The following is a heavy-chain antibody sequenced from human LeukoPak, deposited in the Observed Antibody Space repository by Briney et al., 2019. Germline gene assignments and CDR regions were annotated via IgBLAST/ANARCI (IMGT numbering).Heavy chain of an antibody. CDR2: INHSGST. Sequence: PSETLSLTCAVYGGSFSGYYWSWIRQPPGKGLEWIGEINHSGSTNYNPSLKSRVTISVDTSKNQFSLKLSSVTAADTAVYYCARLSWSYFDYWGQGTLVTVSS. V-gene: IGHV4-34*01. CDR3: ARLSWSYFDY. D-gene: IGHD3-16*02. J-gene: IGHJ4*02. CDR1: GGSFSGYY.